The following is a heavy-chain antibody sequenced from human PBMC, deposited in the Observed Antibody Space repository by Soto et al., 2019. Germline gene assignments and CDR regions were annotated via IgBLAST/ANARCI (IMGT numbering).Heavy chain of an antibody. Sequence: QITLKESGPPLVKPTQTLTLTCTFSGFSLSTSGVGVGWIRQPPGKALEWLALIYWDDDKRYSPSLKSRLTITKDTSKNQVVLTMTNMDPVDTATYYCAHNSLATITYYYGPPSYFQHWGQGTLVTVSS. CDR3: AHNSLATITYYYGPPSYFQH. D-gene: IGHD3-10*01. V-gene: IGHV2-5*02. CDR1: GFSLSTSGVG. J-gene: IGHJ1*01. CDR2: IYWDDDK.